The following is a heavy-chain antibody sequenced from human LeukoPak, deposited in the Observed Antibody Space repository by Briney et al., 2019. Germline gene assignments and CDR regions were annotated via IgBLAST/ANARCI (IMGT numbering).Heavy chain of an antibody. CDR2: ISSGSSYI. D-gene: IGHD2/OR15-2a*01. CDR1: GFTFSSYS. V-gene: IGHV3-21*01. Sequence: GGSLRLSCAASGFTFSSYSMNWVRQAPGKGLEWVSSISSGSSYIYYADSVKGRFTNSRDNAKNSLYLQMKSLRAEDTAVYYCARGKTSQNIVTRKTYNWFDPWGQGTLVTVSS. J-gene: IGHJ5*02. CDR3: ARGKTSQNIVTRKTYNWFDP.